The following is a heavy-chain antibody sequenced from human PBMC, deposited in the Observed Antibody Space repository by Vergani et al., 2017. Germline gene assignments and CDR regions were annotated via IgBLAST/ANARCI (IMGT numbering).Heavy chain of an antibody. J-gene: IGHJ6*02. Sequence: EVQLLESGGGLVQPGGSLRLSCAASGFTFSSYAMSWVRQAPGKGLEWVSAISGSGGRTYYADSVKGRFTISRDNSKNTLYLQMNSLRVEDTAVYYCAKGPSAKNRGGMDVWGQGTTVTVSS. V-gene: IGHV3-23*01. CDR2: ISGSGGRT. CDR3: AKGPSAKNRGGMDV. D-gene: IGHD2/OR15-2a*01. CDR1: GFTFSSYA.